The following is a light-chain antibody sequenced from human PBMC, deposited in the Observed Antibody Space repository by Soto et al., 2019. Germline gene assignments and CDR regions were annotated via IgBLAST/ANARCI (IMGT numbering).Light chain of an antibody. CDR2: QAS. Sequence: DIQMTQSPSTLPASVGDRVTITCRASQSISSWLAWYQQKPGKAPKLLIHQASTLESGVPSRFSGSGSVTEFTLTISSLQSEDFATYYCQQYQSYSYTFGQGTKLDIK. V-gene: IGKV1-5*03. CDR3: QQYQSYSYT. J-gene: IGKJ2*01. CDR1: QSISSW.